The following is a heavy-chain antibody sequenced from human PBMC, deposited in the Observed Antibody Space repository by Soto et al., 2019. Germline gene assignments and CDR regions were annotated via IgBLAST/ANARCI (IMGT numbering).Heavy chain of an antibody. CDR1: GGSISSYY. Sequence: GTLFLTCTVSGGSISSYYWSWIRQPAGKGLEWIGRIYTSGSTNYNPSLKSRVTMSVDTSKNQFSLKLSSVTAADTAVYYCARDRTKDKHFDYWGQGTLVTVSS. J-gene: IGHJ4*02. V-gene: IGHV4-4*07. CDR2: IYTSGST. D-gene: IGHD1-7*01. CDR3: ARDRTKDKHFDY.